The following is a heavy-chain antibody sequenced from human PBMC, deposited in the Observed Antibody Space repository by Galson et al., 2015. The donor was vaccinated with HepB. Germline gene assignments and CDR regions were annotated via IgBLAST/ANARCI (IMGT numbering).Heavy chain of an antibody. V-gene: IGHV3-23*01. CDR2: ISGSGGDA. CDR3: AKDPIDC. J-gene: IGHJ4*02. CDR1: GFTFSSYA. Sequence: SLRLSCAASGFTFSSYAMSWVRQTPEKGVEWLSAISGSGGDAYYADSVKGRFTISRDNSKNTVSLQMNSLRVEDTAIYYCAKDPIDCWGQGTLVTVSS.